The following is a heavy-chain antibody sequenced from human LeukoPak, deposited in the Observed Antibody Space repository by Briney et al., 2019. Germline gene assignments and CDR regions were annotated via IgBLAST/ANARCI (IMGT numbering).Heavy chain of an antibody. D-gene: IGHD3-22*01. J-gene: IGHJ6*02. V-gene: IGHV3-53*01. Sequence: GGSLRLSCAASGFTVSSNYMSWVRQAPGKGLEWASVIYSGGSTYYSDSVKGRFTISRDNSKNTLYLQMNSLRAEDTAVYYCARDKERDDSSGYYYYYGMDVWGQGTTVTVSS. CDR3: ARDKERDDSSGYYYYYGMDV. CDR2: IYSGGST. CDR1: GFTVSSNY.